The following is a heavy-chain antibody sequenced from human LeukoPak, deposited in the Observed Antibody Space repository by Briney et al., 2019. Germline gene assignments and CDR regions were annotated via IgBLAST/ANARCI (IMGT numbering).Heavy chain of an antibody. J-gene: IGHJ2*01. D-gene: IGHD4-17*01. CDR2: IYYRGST. CDR3: ARGGYTTGGYWYLDL. CDR1: GGSLSTYY. Sequence: PSETLSLTCTVSGGSLSTYYRSWIRQTPGKGLQWIGYIYYRGSTNYNPSLKSRVTISVDTSKNPFSLQLSSVTAADTAVYYCARGGYTTGGYWYLDLWGRGTLVTVSS. V-gene: IGHV4-59*01.